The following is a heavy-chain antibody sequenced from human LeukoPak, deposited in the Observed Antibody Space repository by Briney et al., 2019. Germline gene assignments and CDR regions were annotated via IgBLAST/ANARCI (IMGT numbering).Heavy chain of an antibody. CDR3: ANPTVVVPAAIRHRYFDL. CDR1: GFTFSSYG. Sequence: GGSLRLSCAASGFTFSSYGMHWVRQAPGKGLEWVAFIRYDGSNKYYADSVKGRFTISRDNSKNTLYLQMNSLRAEGTAVYYCANPTVVVPAAIRHRYFDLWGRGTLVTVSS. CDR2: IRYDGSNK. V-gene: IGHV3-30*02. J-gene: IGHJ2*01. D-gene: IGHD2-2*02.